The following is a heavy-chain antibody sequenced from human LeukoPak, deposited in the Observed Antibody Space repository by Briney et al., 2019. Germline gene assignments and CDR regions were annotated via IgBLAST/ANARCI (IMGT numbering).Heavy chain of an antibody. CDR3: ARDSAGNDY. V-gene: IGHV3-7*01. D-gene: IGHD6-13*01. CDR2: IKQDGSEK. J-gene: IGHJ4*02. CDR1: GFTFSTYW. Sequence: PGGSLRLSCAASGFTFSTYWMSWVRQAPGKELEWVANIKQDGSEKYYVDSVKGRFTISRDNAKNSLYLQMNSLRAEDTAMYYCARDSAGNDYWGQGTLVTVSS.